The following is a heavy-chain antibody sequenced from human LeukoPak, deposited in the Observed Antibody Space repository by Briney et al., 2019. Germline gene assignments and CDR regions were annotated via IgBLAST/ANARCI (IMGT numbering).Heavy chain of an antibody. CDR3: ARDYSMDPFDY. D-gene: IGHD4-11*01. Sequence: PGGSLRLSCAASGFTFSSYAMRWVRQAPGKGLEWVSSISSSSSYIYYADSVKGRFTISRDNAKNSLYLQMNSLRAEDTAVYYCARDYSMDPFDYWGQGTLVTVSS. V-gene: IGHV3-21*01. CDR2: ISSSSSYI. CDR1: GFTFSSYA. J-gene: IGHJ4*02.